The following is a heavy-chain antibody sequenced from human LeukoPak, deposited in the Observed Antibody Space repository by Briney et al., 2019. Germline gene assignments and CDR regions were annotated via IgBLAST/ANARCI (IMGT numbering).Heavy chain of an antibody. CDR2: IYYSGST. J-gene: IGHJ6*02. CDR3: ARGPPYYYYGMDV. CDR1: GGSISDYY. V-gene: IGHV4-59*08. Sequence: SETLSLTCAVSGGSISDYYWSWIRQPPGKGLEWIGYIYYSGSTNYSPSLKSRVTISVDTSKNQFSLKLSSVTAADTAVYYCARGPPYYYYGMDVWGQGTTVTVSS.